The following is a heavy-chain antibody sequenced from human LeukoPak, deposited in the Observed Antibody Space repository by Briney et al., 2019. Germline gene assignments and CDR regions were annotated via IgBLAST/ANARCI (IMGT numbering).Heavy chain of an antibody. CDR2: VNSDGSGT. V-gene: IGHV3-74*01. Sequence: PGGSLRLSCAASGFTFSSYEMNWVRQAPGKGLVWVSHVNSDGSGTDYADSVKGRFTISRDNAKNTLYLQMNSLRVEDTAVYYCVCLGLGGLSLDWGQGTLVTVSS. CDR3: VCLGLGGLSLD. CDR1: GFTFSSYE. D-gene: IGHD3-16*01. J-gene: IGHJ4*02.